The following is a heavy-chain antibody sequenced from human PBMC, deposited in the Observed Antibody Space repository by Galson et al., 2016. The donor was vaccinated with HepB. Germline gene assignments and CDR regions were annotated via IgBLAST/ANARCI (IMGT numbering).Heavy chain of an antibody. CDR3: VRDGMGTTPYDV. Sequence: SLRLSCAASGLTFSRYSMNWVRQAPGKGLVWVSHINPDGTKTAYVDSVKGRFTFSRDNAKNTLSLQMNNLRVEDTAVYYCVRDGMGTTPYDVWGQGTLVTVSS. CDR2: INPDGTKT. J-gene: IGHJ4*02. D-gene: IGHD1-7*01. CDR1: GLTFSRYS. V-gene: IGHV3-74*01.